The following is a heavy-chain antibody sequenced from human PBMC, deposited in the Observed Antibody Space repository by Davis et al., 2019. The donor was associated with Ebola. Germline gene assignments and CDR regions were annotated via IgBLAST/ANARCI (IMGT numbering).Heavy chain of an antibody. CDR1: GFTFSSYA. CDR3: AKPGLGRSTWYGGDY. J-gene: IGHJ4*02. CDR2: ITGGGSST. V-gene: IGHV3-23*01. Sequence: GESLKISCASSGFTFSSYAMIWVRQAPGKGLEWVSSITGGGSSTYYADSVKGRFTISRNNSKNTLYLQMHSLRAEDTAVYYCAKPGLGRSTWYGGDYWGQGTLVTVSS. D-gene: IGHD6-13*01.